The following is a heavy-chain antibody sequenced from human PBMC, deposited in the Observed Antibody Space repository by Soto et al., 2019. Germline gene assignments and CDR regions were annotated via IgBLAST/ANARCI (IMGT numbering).Heavy chain of an antibody. D-gene: IGHD3-10*01. V-gene: IGHV3-15*01. J-gene: IGHJ4*02. CDR1: GFTFSSAW. CDR3: TTVLSITMVRGVINYFDH. Sequence: EVQLVESGGGLVKPGGSLRLSCAASGFTFSSAWMTWVRQAPGKGLEWVGRIKRRNDGETTDYAAPVKGRFTISRDDSKKTLYLQMSSLKTEDTAVYYCTTVLSITMVRGVINYFDHWGQGTLVTVSS. CDR2: IKRRNDGETT.